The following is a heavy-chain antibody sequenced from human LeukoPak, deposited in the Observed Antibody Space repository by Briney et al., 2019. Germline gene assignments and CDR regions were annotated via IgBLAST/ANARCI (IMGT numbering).Heavy chain of an antibody. CDR2: IHYSGST. D-gene: IGHD2-8*01. CDR3: ARARDSLTYGMDV. CDR1: GGSISSGDYY. V-gene: IGHV4-30-4*01. J-gene: IGHJ6*02. Sequence: SETLSLTCTVSGGSISSGDYYWSWIRQPPGKGLEWIGYIHYSGSTYYNSSLESRVTISVDTSKNQFSLKLNSVTAADTAVYYCARARDSLTYGMDVWGQGTTVTVSS.